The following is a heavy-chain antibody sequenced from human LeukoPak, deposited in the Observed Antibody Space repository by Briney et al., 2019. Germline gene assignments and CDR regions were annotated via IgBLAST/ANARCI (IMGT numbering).Heavy chain of an antibody. CDR1: GFTFSSYA. Sequence: GGSLRLSCAASGFTFSSYAMSWVRQAPGKGLEWVSAISGSGGSTYYADSVKGRFTISRDNSKNTPYLQMNSLRAEDTAVYYCAKPAISSRGWYYDYWGQGTLVTVSS. CDR3: AKPAISSRGWYYDY. CDR2: ISGSGGST. V-gene: IGHV3-23*01. D-gene: IGHD6-19*01. J-gene: IGHJ4*02.